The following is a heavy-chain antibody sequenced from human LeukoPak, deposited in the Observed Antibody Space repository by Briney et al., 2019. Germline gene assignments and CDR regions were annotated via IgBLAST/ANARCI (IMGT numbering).Heavy chain of an antibody. Sequence: GGTLRLSCAASGFTFSSHGMNWVRQAPGKGLEWVSGISPSGGITYYADSVKGRFTISRDNSKNTLYLQMNSLRAEDTAVYYCAKEVWSGYYGYYYYYMDVWGKGTTVTVSS. CDR3: AKEVWSGYYGYYYYYMDV. J-gene: IGHJ6*03. D-gene: IGHD3-3*01. CDR1: GFTFSSHG. V-gene: IGHV3-23*01. CDR2: ISPSGGIT.